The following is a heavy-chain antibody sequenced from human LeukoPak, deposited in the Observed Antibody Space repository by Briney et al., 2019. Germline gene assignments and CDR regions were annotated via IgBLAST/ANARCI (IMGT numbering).Heavy chain of an antibody. D-gene: IGHD5-12*01. CDR2: IVASGINT. CDR1: GFTFSSYA. J-gene: IGHJ4*02. V-gene: IGHV3-23*01. Sequence: PGGSLRLSCAASGFTFSSYAMSWVRQAPGKGLQWVSAIVASGINTYYADSVNGRFTISRDNSKSTLYLQMNSLRAEDTAVYYCAGRYSGYDLYWGQGTLVTVSS. CDR3: AGRYSGYDLY.